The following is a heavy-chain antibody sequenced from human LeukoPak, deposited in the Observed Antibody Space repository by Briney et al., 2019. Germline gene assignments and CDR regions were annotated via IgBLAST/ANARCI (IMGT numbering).Heavy chain of an antibody. Sequence: GSLRLSCAASGFTFDEYGMSWGRQAPGKGLEWVSSINWDGGSTAYADSVQGRFTISRDNAKNSLHLQMKSLRAEDTALYYCARDSFSGSSLDYWGQGTLVTVSS. J-gene: IGHJ4*02. V-gene: IGHV3-20*04. CDR3: ARDSFSGSSLDY. D-gene: IGHD1-26*01. CDR2: INWDGGST. CDR1: GFTFDEYG.